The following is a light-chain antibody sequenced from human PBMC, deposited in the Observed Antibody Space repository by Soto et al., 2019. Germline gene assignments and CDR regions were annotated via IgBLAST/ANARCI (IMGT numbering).Light chain of an antibody. J-gene: IGKJ2*02. CDR2: GAS. V-gene: IGKV3-15*01. CDR1: QSVSTN. CDR3: LQDNSYPRT. Sequence: EVVVTQSPATLSVSPGQRATLSCRTSQSVSTNLVWYQQRPGQAPRLLISGASTRATGVSDRFSGSGSGTEFSLTISSLQSEDFATYYCLQDNSYPRTCGQGTKLEIK.